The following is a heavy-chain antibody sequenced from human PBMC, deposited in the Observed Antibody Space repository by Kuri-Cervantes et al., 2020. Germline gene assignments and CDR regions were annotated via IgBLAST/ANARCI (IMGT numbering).Heavy chain of an antibody. CDR3: VRDILYRGGRYFDT. D-gene: IGHD2/OR15-2a*01. Sequence: GESLKISCAASGFTFSDYYMSWIRQAPGKGLEWVSYISSSGSTIYYADSVKGRFTISRDNSKNTLFLQMNSLRGEDTALYYCVRDILYRGGRYFDTWGQGTLVTVSS. CDR1: GFTFSDYY. V-gene: IGHV3-11*04. CDR2: ISSSGSTI. J-gene: IGHJ4*02.